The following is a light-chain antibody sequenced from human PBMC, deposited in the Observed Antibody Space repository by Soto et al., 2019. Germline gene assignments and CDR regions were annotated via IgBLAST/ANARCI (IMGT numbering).Light chain of an antibody. CDR2: AAS. Sequence: DIPLTQSPSFMSASVGDRVTVTCRASQGISSHLAWYQQKLGKAPKLLIYAASSLQSGVPSRFSGSGSGTEFTLTITSLQPEDFATYYCQQLNSYPYTFGQGTRLEIE. J-gene: IGKJ2*01. V-gene: IGKV1-9*01. CDR1: QGISSH. CDR3: QQLNSYPYT.